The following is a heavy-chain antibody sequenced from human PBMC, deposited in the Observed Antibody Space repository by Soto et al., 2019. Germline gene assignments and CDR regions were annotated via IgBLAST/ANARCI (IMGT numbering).Heavy chain of an antibody. Sequence: EVQLVESGGGLVQPGGSLRLSCVASGFTFKTYSMNWVRQAPGKGLEWVSYISETSLAIYYRDSVKGRFTISRDNAKNTLYLQMNSLRDEDTAVYYCATLQLGREEVFDSWGQGTLVTVSS. V-gene: IGHV3-48*02. D-gene: IGHD1-1*01. CDR3: ATLQLGREEVFDS. CDR1: GFTFKTYS. J-gene: IGHJ4*02. CDR2: ISETSLAI.